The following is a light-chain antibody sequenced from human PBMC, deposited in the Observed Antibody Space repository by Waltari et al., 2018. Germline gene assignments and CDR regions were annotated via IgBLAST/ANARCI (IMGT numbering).Light chain of an antibody. Sequence: QSALTQPRSVSGSPGQSVTISCTGTSSDVGGYNYVSWYQQHPGKAPKLMIYDVSNRPSGVPDRFSGSKSGNTASLTISGLQAEDEADYCCCSYAGSDNWVFGGGTKLTVL. V-gene: IGLV2-11*01. CDR3: CSYAGSDNWV. CDR2: DVS. CDR1: SSDVGGYNY. J-gene: IGLJ3*02.